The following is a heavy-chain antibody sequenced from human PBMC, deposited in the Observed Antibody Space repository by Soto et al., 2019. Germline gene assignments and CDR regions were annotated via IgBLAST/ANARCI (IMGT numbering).Heavy chain of an antibody. CDR3: AGGYYGSGSYFDY. J-gene: IGHJ4*02. CDR2: TNPNSGNT. Sequence: QVQLVQSGAEVKEPGASVKVSCKASGYTFNNYDINWVRQATGQRPEWLGWTNPNSGNTGYAQTFQGRLTITRNTSISTAYLELRSLRSEDTAVYYCAGGYYGSGSYFDYWGQGTLVTVSS. V-gene: IGHV1-8*03. CDR1: GYTFNNYD. D-gene: IGHD3-10*01.